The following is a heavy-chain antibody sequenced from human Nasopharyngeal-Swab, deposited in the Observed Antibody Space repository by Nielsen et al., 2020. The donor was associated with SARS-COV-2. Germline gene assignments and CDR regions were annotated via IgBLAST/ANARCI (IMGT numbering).Heavy chain of an antibody. Sequence: SETLSLTCPVSGGSISSYYRSWIRQSPGKGLGWIGYFYYSGITNYNPSLKRRVTILIDTSKNQFPLKLNSVTAADTAVYYCAREVVGGLVDSWGQGTLVTVSS. D-gene: IGHD1-26*01. V-gene: IGHV4-59*12. J-gene: IGHJ4*02. CDR1: GGSISSYY. CDR3: AREVVGGLVDS. CDR2: FYYSGIT.